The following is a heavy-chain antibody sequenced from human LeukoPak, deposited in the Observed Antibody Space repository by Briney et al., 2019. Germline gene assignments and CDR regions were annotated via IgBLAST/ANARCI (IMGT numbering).Heavy chain of an antibody. CDR2: ISGSGGST. CDR3: AKTRSNYYDSSGYFDY. V-gene: IGHV3-23*01. Sequence: GGSLRLSCAASGFTFSSYAMSWVRQAPGKGLEWVSAISGSGGSTYYADSVKGRFTISRDNSKNTLYLQMNSLRAEDTAVYYCAKTRSNYYDSSGYFDYWGQGTLVTVSS. CDR1: GFTFSSYA. D-gene: IGHD3-22*01. J-gene: IGHJ4*02.